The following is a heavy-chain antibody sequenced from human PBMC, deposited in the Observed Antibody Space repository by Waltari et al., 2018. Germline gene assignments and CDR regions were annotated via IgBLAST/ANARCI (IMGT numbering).Heavy chain of an antibody. J-gene: IGHJ4*02. CDR3: ATQGWSNFEY. CDR1: SFSFAYYW. V-gene: IGHV3-7*01. CDR2: IKEDGSEK. D-gene: IGHD3-3*01. Sequence: EGQLVESVDGLVQPGGALELTGAASSFSFAYYWVTWVRQAPGKGLEWVANIKEDGSEKYSVDSVNGRFNISRDNAKNSLYLQMSSLRVEDTAVYYCATQGWSNFEYWGQGTLVTVYS.